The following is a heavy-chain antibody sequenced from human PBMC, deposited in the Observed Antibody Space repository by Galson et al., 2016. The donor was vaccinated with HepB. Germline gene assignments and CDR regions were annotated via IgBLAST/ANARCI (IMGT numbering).Heavy chain of an antibody. D-gene: IGHD3-3*01. V-gene: IGHV4-39*01. J-gene: IGHJ5*02. CDR2: IYYSGST. CDR3: ARHRITIFGVVMGWFDP. Sequence: SETLSLTCTVSGGSISSYYWSWIRQPPGKGLEWIGSIYYSGSTYYNPSLKSRVTISVDTSKNQFSLKLSSVTAADTAVYYCARHRITIFGVVMGWFDPWGQGTLVTVSS. CDR1: GGSISSYY.